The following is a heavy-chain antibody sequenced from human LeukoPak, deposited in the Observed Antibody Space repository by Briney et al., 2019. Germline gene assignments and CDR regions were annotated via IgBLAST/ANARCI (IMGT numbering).Heavy chain of an antibody. D-gene: IGHD4-11*01. Sequence: GGSLRLSCAASGFTFSSYAMHWVRQAPGKGLEWVAVISYDGSNKYYADSVKGRFTISRDNSKNTLYLQMNSLRAEDTAVYYCAGNSMTTVTTGYFDYWGQGTLVTVSS. CDR2: ISYDGSNK. CDR3: AGNSMTTVTTGYFDY. J-gene: IGHJ4*02. CDR1: GFTFSSYA. V-gene: IGHV3-30-3*01.